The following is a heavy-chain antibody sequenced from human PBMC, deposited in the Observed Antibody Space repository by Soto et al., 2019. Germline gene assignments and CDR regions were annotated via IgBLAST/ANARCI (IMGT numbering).Heavy chain of an antibody. V-gene: IGHV4-59*01. CDR3: ARIIAAAGYYYYGMDV. Sequence: SETLSLTCTVSGGSIISYYWSWIRQSPGKGLEWIGYIYYSGSTNYNPSLKSRVTISVDTSKNQFSLKLSSVTAADTAVYYCARIIAAAGYYYYGMDVWGQGTTVTVSS. D-gene: IGHD6-13*01. CDR2: IYYSGST. J-gene: IGHJ6*02. CDR1: GGSIISYY.